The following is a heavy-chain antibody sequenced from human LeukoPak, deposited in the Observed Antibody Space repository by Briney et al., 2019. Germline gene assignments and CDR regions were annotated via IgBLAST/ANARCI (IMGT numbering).Heavy chain of an antibody. D-gene: IGHD2-21*02. CDR1: GYSFTNSW. CDR3: ARQYCGGDRNSKGAFDI. V-gene: IGHV5-51*01. Sequence: GESLKISCKGSGYSFTNSWIAWVRQMPGKGLEWMGIIYPGDSDSRYSPSFQGQVTISADKSISTAYLQWSSLKASDAAMYYCARQYCGGDRNSKGAFDIWGQGTMVTVSS. CDR2: IYPGDSDS. J-gene: IGHJ3*02.